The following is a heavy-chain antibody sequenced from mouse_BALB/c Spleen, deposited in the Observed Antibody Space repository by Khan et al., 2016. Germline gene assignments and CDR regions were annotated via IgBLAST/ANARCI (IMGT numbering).Heavy chain of an antibody. CDR3: ARSRDGNDY. V-gene: IGHV1-7*01. CDR2: INPSTGYT. D-gene: IGHD2-1*01. Sequence: QVQLQQSGAELAKPGASVKMSCKASGYTFTSYWMHWVKQRPGQGLEWIGYINPSTGYTEYNQKFKDKATLTADKSSSTAYMQLSSLTSEDSAVYYCARSRDGNDYWGQGTTLTVSS. J-gene: IGHJ2*01. CDR1: GYTFTSYW.